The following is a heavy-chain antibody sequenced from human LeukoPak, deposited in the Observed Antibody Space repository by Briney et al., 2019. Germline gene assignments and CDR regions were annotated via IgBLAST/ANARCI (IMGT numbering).Heavy chain of an antibody. Sequence: SETLSLTCTVSGGSISSYYWSWIRQPAGKGLEWIGRIYTSGSTNYNPSPKSRVTMSVDTSKNQFSLKLSSVTAADTAVYYCARDRKYYYDSSGYLFDYWGQGTLVTVSS. CDR1: GGSISSYY. CDR3: ARDRKYYYDSSGYLFDY. D-gene: IGHD3-22*01. J-gene: IGHJ4*02. V-gene: IGHV4-4*07. CDR2: IYTSGST.